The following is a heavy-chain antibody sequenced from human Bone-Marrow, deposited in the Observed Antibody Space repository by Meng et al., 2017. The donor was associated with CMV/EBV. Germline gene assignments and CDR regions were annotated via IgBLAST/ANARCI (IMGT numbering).Heavy chain of an antibody. CDR1: GFTFSSYA. D-gene: IGHD3-10*01. J-gene: IGHJ6*02. Sequence: GGSLRLSCAASGFTFSSYAMHWVRQAPGKGLEWVAVISYDGSNKYYADSVKGRFTISRDNSKNTLYLQMNSLRAEDTAVYYCARDLIISERRRYYYGSGLPDVWGQGTTVTVSS. CDR2: ISYDGSNK. CDR3: ARDLIISERRRYYYGSGLPDV. V-gene: IGHV3-30*04.